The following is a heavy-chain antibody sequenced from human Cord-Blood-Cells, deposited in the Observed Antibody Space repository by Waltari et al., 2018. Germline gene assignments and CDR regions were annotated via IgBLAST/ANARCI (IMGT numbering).Heavy chain of an antibody. V-gene: IGHV4-4*07. CDR3: ARVLRGGDAFDI. Sequence: QVQLQVSGPGLVKPSETLSLTCTVVGGAIRSSNRSWIRQRAGKGLEWIGRIYTSGSTNYNPSLKSRVTMSVDTSKNQFSLKLSSVTAADTAVYYCARVLRGGDAFDIWGQGTMVTVSS. CDR2: IYTSGST. CDR1: GGAIRSSN. D-gene: IGHD3-16*01. J-gene: IGHJ3*02.